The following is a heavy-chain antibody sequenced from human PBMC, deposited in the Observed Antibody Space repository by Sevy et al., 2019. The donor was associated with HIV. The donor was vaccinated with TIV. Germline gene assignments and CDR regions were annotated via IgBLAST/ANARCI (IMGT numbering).Heavy chain of an antibody. D-gene: IGHD3-3*01. J-gene: IGHJ3*02. CDR3: AKESGSYYALWSGHDAFDI. CDR2: ISYDGSSK. CDR1: GFNFSSYG. V-gene: IGHV3-30*18. Sequence: GGCLRLSCAASGFNFSSYGMHCVRQAPGKGLEWVAVISYDGSSKYYAESVKGRFTISRDNSKNTLYLQISSLRAEDTAGYHCAKESGSYYALWSGHDAFDIWGQGTQVTVSS.